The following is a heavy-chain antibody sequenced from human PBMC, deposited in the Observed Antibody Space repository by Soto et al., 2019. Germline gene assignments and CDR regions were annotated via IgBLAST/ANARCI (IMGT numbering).Heavy chain of an antibody. CDR1: GFTLSSYD. CDR2: IGSGGDT. J-gene: IGHJ6*02. CDR3: TRKTPPTGMEV. V-gene: IGHV3-13*01. Sequence: EVQLVESGGGLVQPGGSLRLSCAAPGFTLSSYDIHGVRQATGEGLAWVSGIGSGGDTHYADSVKGRFIISREDGKNSLYLQMNNLRVGDTAVYYCTRKTPPTGMEVWGQGATVTVSS. D-gene: IGHD3-9*01.